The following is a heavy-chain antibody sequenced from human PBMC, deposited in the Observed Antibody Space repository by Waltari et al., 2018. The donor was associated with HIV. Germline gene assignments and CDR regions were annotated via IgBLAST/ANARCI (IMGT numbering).Heavy chain of an antibody. J-gene: IGHJ4*02. CDR3: AKGGEGPKFDY. V-gene: IGHV3-23*01. CDR2: ISGSGGST. CDR1: GFTFSSKA. D-gene: IGHD4-17*01. Sequence: EVQLLESGGGLVQPGGSLRLSCEASGFTFSSKAMRWVRQAPGKGLEWVSAISGSGGSTYYADSVKGRFTISRDNSKNTLYLQMNSLRAEDTAVYYCAKGGEGPKFDYWGQGTLVTVSS.